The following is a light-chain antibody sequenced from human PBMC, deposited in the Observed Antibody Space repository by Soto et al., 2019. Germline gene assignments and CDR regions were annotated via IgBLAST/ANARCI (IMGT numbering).Light chain of an antibody. V-gene: IGKV3-20*01. CDR2: GAS. CDR3: QQYGSSIT. J-gene: IGKJ5*01. CDR1: QSVSSSY. Sequence: EIVLTQSPGTLSLSPGERATLSCRASQSVSSSYLACYQQKPGQAPRLLIYGASSRATGIPDRFSGSGSGTDFTITINRLEPEDFAVYYCQQYGSSITFGQGTRLEIK.